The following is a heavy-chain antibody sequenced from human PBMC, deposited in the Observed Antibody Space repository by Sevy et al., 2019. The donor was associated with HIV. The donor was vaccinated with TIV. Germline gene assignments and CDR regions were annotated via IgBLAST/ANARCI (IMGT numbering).Heavy chain of an antibody. CDR2: IKQDAGQK. J-gene: IGHJ4*02. CDR1: GFTFSKYW. Sequence: GGSLRLSCAASGFTFSKYWMGWVRQAPGKGLEWVANIKQDAGQKYYVDSVKGGFTISRDNAKNSLYLQMNSLRAEDRAVYFCARDDGNYYFHYWGQGTLVTVSS. CDR3: ARDDGNYYFHY. D-gene: IGHD1-7*01. V-gene: IGHV3-7*01.